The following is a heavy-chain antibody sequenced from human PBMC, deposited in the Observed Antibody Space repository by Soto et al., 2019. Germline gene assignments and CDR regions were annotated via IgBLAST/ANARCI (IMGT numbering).Heavy chain of an antibody. J-gene: IGHJ4*02. V-gene: IGHV4-30-2*01. D-gene: IGHD5-12*01. CDR3: AAGGGLPRYY. CDR1: GDSISSGGYS. Sequence: SETLSLTCAVSGDSISSGGYSWSWIRQPPGKGLEWIGYIYHSGSTYYNPSLKSRVTISVDRSKNQFSLKLSSVTAADTAVYYCAAGGGLPRYYWGQGTLVTVSS. CDR2: IYHSGST.